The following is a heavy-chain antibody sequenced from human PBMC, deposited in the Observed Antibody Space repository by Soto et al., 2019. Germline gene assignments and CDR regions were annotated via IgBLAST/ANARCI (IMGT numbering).Heavy chain of an antibody. V-gene: IGHV3-30*18. CDR1: GFTFSSYG. D-gene: IGHD5-18*01. J-gene: IGHJ6*02. Sequence: GGSLRLSCAASGFTFSSYGMHWVRQAPGKGLEWVAVISYDGSNKYYADSVKGRFTISRDNSKNTLYLQMNSLRAEDTAVYYCAKDQLGYSYGSYGMDVWGQGTTVTVSS. CDR3: AKDQLGYSYGSYGMDV. CDR2: ISYDGSNK.